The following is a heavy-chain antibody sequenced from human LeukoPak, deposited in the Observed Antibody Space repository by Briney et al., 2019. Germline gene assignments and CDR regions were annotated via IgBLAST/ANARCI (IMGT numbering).Heavy chain of an antibody. CDR3: ARMSYRKGFDP. J-gene: IGHJ5*02. CDR2: INSDGSST. CDR1: GFTFSSYW. Sequence: GGSLRLSCAASGFTFSSYWMHWVRQAPGKGLVWVSRINSDGSSTSYADSVKGRFTISRDNAKNTLYLQMNSLRAEDTAVYYCARMSYRKGFDPWGQGTLVTVSS. V-gene: IGHV3-74*01. D-gene: IGHD4-11*01.